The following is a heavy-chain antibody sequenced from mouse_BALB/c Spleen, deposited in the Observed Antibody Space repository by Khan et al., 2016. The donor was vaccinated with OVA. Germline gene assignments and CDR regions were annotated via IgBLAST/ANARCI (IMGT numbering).Heavy chain of an antibody. Sequence: EVELVESGGGLVQPGGFRKLSCAAFGFTFSHFGLHWVRQAPEKGLEWVAYISSCRNTLYYADPVQGRFTISRDNPKNTLVLQMTSLRSGDTAMYYCARRRIYDGYYGGAMDYWGQGTSVTVSS. CDR1: GFTFSHFG. J-gene: IGHJ4*01. CDR3: ARRRIYDGYYGGAMDY. V-gene: IGHV5-17*02. D-gene: IGHD2-3*01. CDR2: ISSCRNTL.